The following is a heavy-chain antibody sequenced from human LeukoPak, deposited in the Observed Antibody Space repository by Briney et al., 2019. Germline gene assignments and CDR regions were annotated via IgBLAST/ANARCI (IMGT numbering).Heavy chain of an antibody. J-gene: IGHJ6*03. D-gene: IGHD3-3*01. CDR3: AKGGILGAVTPHYMGV. CDR2: ISDTGGST. V-gene: IGHV3-23*01. Sequence: PGGSLRLSCAASGFTFSSYAMSWVRQAPGKGLEWVSAISDTGGSTYYADSVKGRFTISRDNSKNTLYLQMNSLRAEDTAVYYCAKGGILGAVTPHYMGVWGKGNRVPVSS. CDR1: GFTFSSYA.